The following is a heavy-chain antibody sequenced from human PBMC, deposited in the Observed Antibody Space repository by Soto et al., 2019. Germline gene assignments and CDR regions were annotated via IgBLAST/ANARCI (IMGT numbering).Heavy chain of an antibody. D-gene: IGHD3-22*01. CDR2: ISYDGSSK. V-gene: IGHV3-30-3*01. J-gene: IGHJ4*02. Sequence: QVQLVESGGGVVQPGRSLRLSCAASGFTFSSYGMHWVRQAPGKGLEWVAAISYDGSSKHHAESVKGRFTISRDNSKNTLYLQMNSLTAEEAAVYYCARVVLTDYYESSGYVDYLGQGTLVTVSS. CDR1: GFTFSSYG. CDR3: ARVVLTDYYESSGYVDY.